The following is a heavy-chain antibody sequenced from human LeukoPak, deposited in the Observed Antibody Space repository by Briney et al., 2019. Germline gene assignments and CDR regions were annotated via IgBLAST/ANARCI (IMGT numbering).Heavy chain of an antibody. CDR2: IYYSGST. D-gene: IGHD3-10*01. Sequence: QASESLSLACTVHVGSIRSRSYASGWFRQPRGKGRDLSWSIYYSGSTYYNPSLKSRVTISVDTSKNQFSLKLSSVTAADTAVYYCASHRGLYYYGSGTFQHWGQGTLVTVSS. CDR3: ASHRGLYYYGSGTFQH. J-gene: IGHJ1*01. CDR1: VGSIRSRSYA. V-gene: IGHV4-39*01.